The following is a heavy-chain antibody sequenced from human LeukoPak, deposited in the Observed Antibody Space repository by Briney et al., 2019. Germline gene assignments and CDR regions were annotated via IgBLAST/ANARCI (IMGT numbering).Heavy chain of an antibody. CDR1: GFTFSSYG. CDR2: IRYDGSNK. Sequence: GGSLRLSCAASGFTFSSYGMHWVRQAPGKGLEWVTFIRYDGSNKYYADSVKGRFTISRDNSKNTLYLQMNSLRAEDTAVYYCARHHSSGWSGYFQHWGQGTLVTVSS. CDR3: ARHHSSGWSGYFQH. D-gene: IGHD6-19*01. J-gene: IGHJ1*01. V-gene: IGHV3-30*02.